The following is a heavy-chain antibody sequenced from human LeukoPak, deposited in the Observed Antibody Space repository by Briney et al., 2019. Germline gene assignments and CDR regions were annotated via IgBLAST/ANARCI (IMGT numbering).Heavy chain of an antibody. V-gene: IGHV4-34*01. D-gene: IGHD2-2*01. J-gene: IGHJ6*03. Sequence: SETLSLTCAVYGGSFSGDYWSWIRQPPGKGLEWIGEINHSGRTNYKPSLKSRVTISVDTSKNQFSLKLNSVTAADTAVYYCARLKCSSTSCFYYYYMDVWGKGTTVTVSS. CDR2: INHSGRT. CDR1: GGSFSGDY. CDR3: ARLKCSSTSCFYYYYMDV.